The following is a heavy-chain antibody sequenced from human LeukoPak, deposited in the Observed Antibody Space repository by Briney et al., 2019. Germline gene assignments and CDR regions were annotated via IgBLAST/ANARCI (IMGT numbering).Heavy chain of an antibody. V-gene: IGHV4-34*01. D-gene: IGHD2-2*01. J-gene: IGHJ6*03. Sequence: SETLSLTCAVYGGSFSGDYWSWIRQPPGKGLEWIGEINHSGRTNYKPSLKSRVTISVDTSKNQFSLKLNSVTAADTAVYYCARLKCSSTSCFYYYYMDVWGKGTTVTVSS. CDR2: INHSGRT. CDR1: GGSFSGDY. CDR3: ARLKCSSTSCFYYYYMDV.